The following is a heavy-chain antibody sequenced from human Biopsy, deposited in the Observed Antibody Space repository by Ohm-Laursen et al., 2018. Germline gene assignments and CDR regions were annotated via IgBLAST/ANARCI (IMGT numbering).Heavy chain of an antibody. CDR1: GFTFNTYE. Sequence: SLRLSCAASGFTFNTYEMIWVRQAPGKGLEWVSYTSSSGNTIDYAASVKGRFTISRDNAKSSLFLQMNSLRAEDTAVYYCARDVEGFYSYAMDVWGQGTTVTVSS. J-gene: IGHJ6*02. CDR2: TSSSGNTI. D-gene: IGHD5-24*01. V-gene: IGHV3-48*03. CDR3: ARDVEGFYSYAMDV.